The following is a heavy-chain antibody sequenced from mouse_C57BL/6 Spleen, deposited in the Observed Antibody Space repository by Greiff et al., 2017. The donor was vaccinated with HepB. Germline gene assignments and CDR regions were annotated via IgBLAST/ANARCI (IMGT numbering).Heavy chain of an antibody. CDR2: ISSGGSYT. CDR1: GFTFSSYG. J-gene: IGHJ2*01. V-gene: IGHV5-6*02. D-gene: IGHD1-1*01. CDR3: ARRYTTVYYFDY. Sequence: EVMLVESGGDLVKPGGSLKLSCAASGFTFSSYGMSWVRQTPDKRLEWVATISSGGSYTYYPDSVKGRFTISRDNAKNTLYLQMSSLKSEDTAMYYCARRYTTVYYFDYWGQGTTLTVSS.